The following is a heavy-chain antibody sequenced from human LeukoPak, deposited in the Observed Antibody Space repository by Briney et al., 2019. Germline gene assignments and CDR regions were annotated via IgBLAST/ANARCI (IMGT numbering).Heavy chain of an antibody. D-gene: IGHD3-9*01. CDR3: AKVGQNYDILTYYFDY. Sequence: SGGSLRLSCAASGFTFSSYAMSWVRQAPGKGLEWVSAISGSGGSTYYADSVKGRFTISRDTSKNALYLQMNSLRVEDTAVYYCAKVGQNYDILTYYFDYWGQGTLVTVSS. J-gene: IGHJ4*02. V-gene: IGHV3-23*01. CDR2: ISGSGGST. CDR1: GFTFSSYA.